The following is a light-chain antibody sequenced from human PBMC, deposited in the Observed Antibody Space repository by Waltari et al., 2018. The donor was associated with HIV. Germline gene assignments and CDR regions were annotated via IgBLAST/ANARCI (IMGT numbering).Light chain of an antibody. V-gene: IGKV1-39*01. CDR3: QQSYSTPT. J-gene: IGKJ2*01. Sequence: DIQMTQSPPSLSEHVGDGVVITCRASQKIGTYLHWYQQMPGKPPKLLVSGATVLQTGVPSRFSGSGSVTLFTLTIASLEPADIAVYYCQQSYSTPTFGQGSKLEI. CDR2: GAT. CDR1: QKIGTY.